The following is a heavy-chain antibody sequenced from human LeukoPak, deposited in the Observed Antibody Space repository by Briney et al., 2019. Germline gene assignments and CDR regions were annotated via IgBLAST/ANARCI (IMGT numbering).Heavy chain of an antibody. J-gene: IGHJ6*03. CDR3: AKDGTRDFWSGYYNLLGMDV. D-gene: IGHD3-3*01. Sequence: GGSLRLSCAASGFTFSSYGMHWVRQAPGKGLEWVAVIWYDGSNKYYADSVKGRFTISRDNSRNTLYLQMNSLRAEDTAVYYCAKDGTRDFWSGYYNLLGMDVWGKGTTVTVSS. V-gene: IGHV3-33*06. CDR2: IWYDGSNK. CDR1: GFTFSSYG.